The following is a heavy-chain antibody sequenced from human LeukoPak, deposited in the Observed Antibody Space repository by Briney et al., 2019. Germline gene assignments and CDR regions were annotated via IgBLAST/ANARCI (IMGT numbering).Heavy chain of an antibody. V-gene: IGHV1-69*13. Sequence: ASVKVSCKASGGTFSSYAISWVRQAPGQGLEWMGGIIPIFGTANYAQKFQGRVTVTADESTSTAYMELRSLRSDDTAVYYCARYQDKSGWYDFDYWGQGTLVTVSS. CDR1: GGTFSSYA. CDR3: ARYQDKSGWYDFDY. D-gene: IGHD6-19*01. J-gene: IGHJ4*02. CDR2: IIPIFGTA.